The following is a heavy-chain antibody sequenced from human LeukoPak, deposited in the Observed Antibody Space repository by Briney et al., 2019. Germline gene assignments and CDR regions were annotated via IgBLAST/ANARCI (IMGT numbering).Heavy chain of an antibody. CDR2: ISPSGGST. Sequence: GGSLRLSCTTSGLTFSNCVMTGVRQSPGKGLEGVSSISPSGGSTFYADSVKGRFTISRDNSKNTLYLQMSSLGAEDTAAYYCAGGYSDYDFFDSWGQGTLVTVSS. D-gene: IGHD5-12*01. J-gene: IGHJ4*02. CDR1: GLTFSNCV. V-gene: IGHV3-23*01. CDR3: AGGYSDYDFFDS.